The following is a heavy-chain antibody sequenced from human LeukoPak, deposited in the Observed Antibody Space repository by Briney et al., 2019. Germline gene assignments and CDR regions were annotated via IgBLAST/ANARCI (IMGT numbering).Heavy chain of an antibody. D-gene: IGHD4-23*01. CDR3: ARTMTTVVNGFDY. V-gene: IGHV4-30-4*01. Sequence: SQTLSLTCTVSGGSISSGDYYWSWIRQPPGKGLEWIGYIYYSGSTYYNPSLKSRVTISVDTSKNQFSLKLSSVTAADTAVYYCARTMTTVVNGFDYRGQGTLVTVSS. CDR2: IYYSGST. CDR1: GGSISSGDYY. J-gene: IGHJ4*02.